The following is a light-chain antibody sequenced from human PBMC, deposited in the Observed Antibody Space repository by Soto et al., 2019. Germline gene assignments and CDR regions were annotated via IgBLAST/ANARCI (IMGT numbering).Light chain of an antibody. V-gene: IGLV1-40*01. Sequence: QSVLTQPPSVSGAPGQRVTISCTGSSSNIGSGFHVHWYQQLPGTAPKLLIYDNNNRPSGVPDRFSASKSGTSASLAITGLQAEDEADYYCQSYDNILSVVFGGGTKVTVL. CDR2: DNN. CDR3: QSYDNILSVV. CDR1: SSNIGSGFH. J-gene: IGLJ2*01.